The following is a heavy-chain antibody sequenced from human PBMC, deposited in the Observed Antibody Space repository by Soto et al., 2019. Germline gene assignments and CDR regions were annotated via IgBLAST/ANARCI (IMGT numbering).Heavy chain of an antibody. CDR1: GGTFSSYA. CDR3: ARVGGYYGSGGYFNYYYYYGMDV. V-gene: IGHV1-69*13. J-gene: IGHJ6*02. CDR2: IIPIFGTA. D-gene: IGHD3-10*01. Sequence: SVKVSCKASGGTFSSYAISWVRQAPGQGLEWMGGIIPIFGTANYAQKFQGRVTITADESTSTAYMELSSLRSEDTAVYYCARVGGYYGSGGYFNYYYYYGMDVWGQGTTVTVSS.